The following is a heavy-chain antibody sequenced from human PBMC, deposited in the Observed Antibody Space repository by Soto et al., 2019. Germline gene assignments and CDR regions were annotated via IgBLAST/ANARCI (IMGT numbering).Heavy chain of an antibody. Sequence: PGGSLRLSCAASGFTFRDYAMHWVRQAPGKGLEWVAVISYDGSNKYYADSVKGRFIISRDNSKNTLYLQMHSLRAEDTAVYSCARDRDYYGSGTRGNYYYDMDVWGQGTTVTVYS. CDR2: ISYDGSNK. D-gene: IGHD3-10*01. CDR1: GFTFRDYA. V-gene: IGHV3-30-3*01. J-gene: IGHJ6*02. CDR3: ARDRDYYGSGTRGNYYYDMDV.